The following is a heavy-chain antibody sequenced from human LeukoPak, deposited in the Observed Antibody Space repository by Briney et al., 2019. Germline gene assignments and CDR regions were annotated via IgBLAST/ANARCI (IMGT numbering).Heavy chain of an antibody. Sequence: GGSLRLSCAASGFTFRNYAMNWVRQAPGKGLEWVAVIWYDGSNKYYADSVKGRFTISRDNAKNSLYLQMNSLRAEDTAVYYCARDLTYIAAAGSYFDYWGQGTLVTVSS. CDR2: IWYDGSNK. CDR3: ARDLTYIAAAGSYFDY. V-gene: IGHV3-33*08. D-gene: IGHD6-13*01. CDR1: GFTFRNYA. J-gene: IGHJ4*02.